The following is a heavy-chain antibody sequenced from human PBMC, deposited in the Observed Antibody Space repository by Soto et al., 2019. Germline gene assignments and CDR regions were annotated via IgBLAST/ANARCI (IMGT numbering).Heavy chain of an antibody. V-gene: IGHV4-61*08. CDR3: ARRYGGTFDY. CDR1: GGSISSGDYY. Sequence: PSETLSLTCTVSGGSISSGDYYWSRIRQPPGKGLEWIGYIYYTGSTNYNPSLKSRVTISVDTSKNQFSLKLSSVTAADTAVYYCARRYGGTFDYWGQGTLVTVSS. CDR2: IYYTGST. J-gene: IGHJ4*02. D-gene: IGHD2-15*01.